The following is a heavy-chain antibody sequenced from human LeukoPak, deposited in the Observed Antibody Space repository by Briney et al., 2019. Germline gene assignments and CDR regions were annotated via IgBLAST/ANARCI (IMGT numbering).Heavy chain of an antibody. Sequence: SETLSLTCTVSGGSISSYYWSWIRQPPGKGLEWIGYIYYSGSTNYNPSLKSRVTISVDTSKNQFSLKLSSVTAADTAVYYCARRVRMVRGVIIADAFDIWGQGTMVTVSS. D-gene: IGHD3-10*01. CDR1: GGSISSYY. J-gene: IGHJ3*02. CDR2: IYYSGST. CDR3: ARRVRMVRGVIIADAFDI. V-gene: IGHV4-59*08.